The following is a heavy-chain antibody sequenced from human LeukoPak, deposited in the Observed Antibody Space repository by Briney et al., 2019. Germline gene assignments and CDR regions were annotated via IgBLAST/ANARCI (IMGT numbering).Heavy chain of an antibody. CDR2: ISYDGSNK. V-gene: IGHV3-30*01. CDR3: AREVRGFFNWNYIDY. Sequence: GGSLRLSCAASGFTFSSYAMHWVRQAPGKGLEWVAVISYDGSNKYYADSVKGRFTISRDNSKNTLYLQMNSLRAEDTAVYYCAREVRGFFNWNYIDYWGQGTLVTVSS. D-gene: IGHD1-20*01. CDR1: GFTFSSYA. J-gene: IGHJ4*02.